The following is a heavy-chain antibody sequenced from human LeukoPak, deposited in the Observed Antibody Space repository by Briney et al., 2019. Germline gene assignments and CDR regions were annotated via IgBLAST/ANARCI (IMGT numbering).Heavy chain of an antibody. CDR1: GFTFSSYE. J-gene: IGHJ6*03. V-gene: IGHV3-48*03. Sequence: PGGSLRLSCAASGFTFSSYEMNWVRQAPGKGLEWVSYISSSGSTKYYADSVKGRFTISRDNAKNSLSLQMNSLRAEDTAVYYCARDQQYGDMDVWGKGTTVTVSS. CDR2: ISSSGSTK. CDR3: ARDQQYGDMDV. D-gene: IGHD4-17*01.